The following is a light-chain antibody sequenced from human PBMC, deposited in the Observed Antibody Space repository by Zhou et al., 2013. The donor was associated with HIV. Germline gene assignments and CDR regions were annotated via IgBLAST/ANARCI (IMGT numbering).Light chain of an antibody. V-gene: IGKV3-20*01. J-gene: IGKJ2*01. CDR2: GGF. CDR1: QSVRGNY. CDR3: QQYDNSPPYT. Sequence: IVLTQSPGTLSLSPGERATLSCRASQSVRGNYIAWYLQKPGQAPRLLIYGGFSRATGIPDRFSGSGSGTDFTLTISRLEPEDFAVYYCQQYDNSPPYTFGQGTKVEIK.